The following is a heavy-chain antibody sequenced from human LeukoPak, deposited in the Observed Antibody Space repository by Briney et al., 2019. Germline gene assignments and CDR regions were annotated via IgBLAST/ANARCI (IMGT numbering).Heavy chain of an antibody. D-gene: IGHD1-26*01. J-gene: IGHJ4*02. CDR1: GFTFSSYA. CDR2: ISGSGGGT. V-gene: IGHV3-23*01. Sequence: PGGSLRLSCAASGFTFSSYAMSWVRQAPGKGLEWVSAISGSGGGTYYADSVKGRFTISRDNSKNTLYLQMNSLRAEDTAVYYCANPPYSGSYGYFDYWGQGTLVTVSS. CDR3: ANPPYSGSYGYFDY.